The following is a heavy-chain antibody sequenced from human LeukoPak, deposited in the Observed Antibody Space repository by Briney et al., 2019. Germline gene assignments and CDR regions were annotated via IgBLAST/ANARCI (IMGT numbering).Heavy chain of an antibody. D-gene: IGHD2-2*01. CDR1: GGSFSGYY. CDR2: INHSGST. J-gene: IGHJ4*02. V-gene: IGHV4-34*01. CDR3: ARARCSSTSCYHFDY. Sequence: SETLSLTCAVYGGSFSGYYWSWIRQPPGKGLEWIGEINHSGSTNYNPSLKSRVTRSVDTSKNQFSLKLSSVTAADTAVYYCARARCSSTSCYHFDYWGQGTLVTVSS.